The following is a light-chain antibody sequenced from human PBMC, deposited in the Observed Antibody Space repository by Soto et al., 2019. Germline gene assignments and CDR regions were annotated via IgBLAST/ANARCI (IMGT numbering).Light chain of an antibody. CDR1: SSNIGNNY. CDR2: DNN. V-gene: IGLV1-51*01. CDR3: GTWDSSLSAVV. Sequence: QSVLTQPPSVSAAPGQKVTISCSGSSSNIGNNYVSWYQQLPGTAPNLLIYDNNKRPSGIPDRFSGSKSGTSATLGITGLQTGDEADYYCGTWDSSLSAVVFGGVTKLTVL. J-gene: IGLJ2*01.